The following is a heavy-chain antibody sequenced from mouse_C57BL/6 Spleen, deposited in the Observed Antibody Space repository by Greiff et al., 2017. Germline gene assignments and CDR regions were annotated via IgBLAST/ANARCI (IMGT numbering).Heavy chain of an antibody. CDR2: IWSGGST. V-gene: IGHV2-2*01. J-gene: IGHJ4*01. CDR3: ARTAGRGAYAMDY. Sequence: VQLQQSGPGLVQPSQSLSITCTVSGFSLTSYGVHWVRQSPGKGLEWLGVIWSGGSTDSNAAFISRLSISKDNSKSQVFFKMNSLQADDTAIYYCARTAGRGAYAMDYWGQGTSVTVSA. D-gene: IGHD4-1*01. CDR1: GFSLTSYG.